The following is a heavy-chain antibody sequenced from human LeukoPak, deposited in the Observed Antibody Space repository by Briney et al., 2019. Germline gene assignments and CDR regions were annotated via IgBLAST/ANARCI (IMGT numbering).Heavy chain of an antibody. D-gene: IGHD4-23*01. J-gene: IGHJ6*04. CDR1: NYIFKSYG. Sequence: GASVKVSCKASNYIFKSYGFNWVRQAPGQGLEWVGWISGFNGKTDYAQKFQGRVTMTRDTSTNTAHLELRSLTSEDTAVYFCARSGILVTGVRMDVWGKGTTVIVSS. V-gene: IGHV1-18*04. CDR3: ARSGILVTGVRMDV. CDR2: ISGFNGKT.